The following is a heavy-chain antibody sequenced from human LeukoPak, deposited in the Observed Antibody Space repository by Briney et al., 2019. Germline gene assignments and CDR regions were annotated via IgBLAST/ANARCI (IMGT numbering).Heavy chain of an antibody. CDR3: AREGHYYDSSGYYYYYYMDV. J-gene: IGHJ6*03. Sequence: SETLSLTCAVSGYSISSGYYWGWIRQPPGKGVEWIGSIYHSGSTYYNPSLKSRVTISVDTSKNQFSLKLSSVTAADTAVYYCAREGHYYDSSGYYYYYYMDVWGKGTTVTVSS. CDR2: IYHSGST. CDR1: GYSISSGYY. V-gene: IGHV4-38-2*02. D-gene: IGHD3-22*01.